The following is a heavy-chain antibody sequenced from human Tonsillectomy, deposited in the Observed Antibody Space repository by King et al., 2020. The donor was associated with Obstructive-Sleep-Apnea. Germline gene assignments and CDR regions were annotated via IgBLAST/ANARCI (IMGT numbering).Heavy chain of an antibody. CDR1: VGSISSSSYY. CDR3: ARDVKEYGSGSYYKVAFDSY. V-gene: IGHV4-39*07. D-gene: IGHD3-10*01. Sequence: QLQESGPGLVKPSETLSLTCTVSVGSISSSSYYWGWIRQPPGKGLEWIGSIYYSGSTYYNPSLKSRVTISVDTSKNQFSLKLSSVTAADTAVYYCARDVKEYGSGSYYKVAFDSYWGQGTLVTVSS. CDR2: IYYSGST. J-gene: IGHJ4*02.